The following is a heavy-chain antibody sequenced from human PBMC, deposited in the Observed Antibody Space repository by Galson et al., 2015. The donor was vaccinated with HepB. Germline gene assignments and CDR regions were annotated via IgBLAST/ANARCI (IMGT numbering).Heavy chain of an antibody. D-gene: IGHD3-10*01. J-gene: IGHJ3*01. CDR1: GYTFRNYN. Sequence: SVKVSCKAYGYTFRNYNINWVRQAPGQGLEWMGWISPYNGDTNSAQKFQGRVTMTTDTSTSTAYMDLRSLRSDDTAVYYCARGAGNAGSYRDDAFDVWGQGTMVTLSS. CDR3: ARGAGNAGSYRDDAFDV. V-gene: IGHV1-18*01. CDR2: ISPYNGDT.